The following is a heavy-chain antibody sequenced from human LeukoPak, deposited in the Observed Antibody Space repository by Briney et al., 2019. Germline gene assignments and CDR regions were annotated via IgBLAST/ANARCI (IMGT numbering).Heavy chain of an antibody. V-gene: IGHV3-23*01. CDR1: GFTFSSYG. Sequence: PGRSLRLSCAASGFTFSSYGMSWVRQAPGKGLEWVSAISGSGGSTYYADSVKGRFTISRDNSKNALYLQMNSLRAEDTAVYYCAKDEYYDSSGYPEYYFDYWGQGTLVTVSS. CDR3: AKDEYYDSSGYPEYYFDY. D-gene: IGHD3-22*01. J-gene: IGHJ4*02. CDR2: ISGSGGST.